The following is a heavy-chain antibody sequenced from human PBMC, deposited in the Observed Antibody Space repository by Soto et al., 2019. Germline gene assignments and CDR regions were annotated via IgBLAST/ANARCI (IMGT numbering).Heavy chain of an antibody. CDR2: IWYDGSNK. J-gene: IGHJ4*02. CDR3: ARALTGIAARAPADY. D-gene: IGHD6-6*01. V-gene: IGHV3-33*01. Sequence: EGSLRLSCAASGFTFSSYGMHWVRQAPGKGLEWVAVIWYDGSNKYYADSVKGRFTISRDNSKNTLYLQMNSLRAEDTAVYYCARALTGIAARAPADYWGQGTLVTVSS. CDR1: GFTFSSYG.